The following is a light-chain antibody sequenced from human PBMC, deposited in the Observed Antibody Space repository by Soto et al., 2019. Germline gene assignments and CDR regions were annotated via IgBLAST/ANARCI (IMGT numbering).Light chain of an antibody. J-gene: IGKJ4*01. Sequence: DIQMTQSPSTLSACVGDRATVTCRASQSISSWLAWYQQKPGKAPKLLIYKASSLESGIPSRFSGSGSGTEFTLTISSLQPDDFATYYCQQYKSFSSLSFGGGTKVDNK. CDR1: QSISSW. V-gene: IGKV1-5*03. CDR3: QQYKSFSSLS. CDR2: KAS.